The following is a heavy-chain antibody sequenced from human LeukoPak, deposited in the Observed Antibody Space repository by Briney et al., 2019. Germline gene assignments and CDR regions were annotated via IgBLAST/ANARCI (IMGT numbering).Heavy chain of an antibody. CDR1: GYTFTSYY. Sequence: ASVKVSCKASGYTFTSYYMDWVRQAPGQGLEWMGRINPNSGGTNYAQKFQGRVTMTRDTSISTAYMELSRLRSDDTAVYYCASGGYGAQNYFDYWGQGTLVTVSS. V-gene: IGHV1-2*06. CDR2: INPNSGGT. CDR3: ASGGYGAQNYFDY. J-gene: IGHJ4*02. D-gene: IGHD6-25*01.